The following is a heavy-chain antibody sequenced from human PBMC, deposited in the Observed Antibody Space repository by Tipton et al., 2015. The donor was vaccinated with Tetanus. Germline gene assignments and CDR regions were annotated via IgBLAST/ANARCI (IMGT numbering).Heavy chain of an antibody. CDR2: VSYSGRT. J-gene: IGHJ5*02. CDR3: ARTTRRWLHPAS. D-gene: IGHD5-24*01. CDR1: GGSVRSGSYS. Sequence: GLVKPSETLSLTCTVSGGSVRSGSYSWNWIRQPPGKGLEWLAYVSYSGRTHSNYSLKSRITVSQDTSKNQFSLRLTSVTAADTAVYYCARTTRRWLHPASWGQGTLVTVSS. V-gene: IGHV4-61*01.